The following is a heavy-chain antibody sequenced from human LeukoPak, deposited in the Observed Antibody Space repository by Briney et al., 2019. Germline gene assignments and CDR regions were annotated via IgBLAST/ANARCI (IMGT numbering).Heavy chain of an antibody. CDR1: GGSISSGSYY. Sequence: SETLSLTCTVSGGSISSGSYYWSWIRQPAGKGLEWIGRIYTSGSTNYNPSLKSRVTISIDTSKNQFSLKLSSVTAADTAVYYCARFYYYDNSGYYAFDIWGQGTMVTVSS. CDR3: ARFYYYDNSGYYAFDI. CDR2: IYTSGST. J-gene: IGHJ3*02. V-gene: IGHV4-61*02. D-gene: IGHD3-22*01.